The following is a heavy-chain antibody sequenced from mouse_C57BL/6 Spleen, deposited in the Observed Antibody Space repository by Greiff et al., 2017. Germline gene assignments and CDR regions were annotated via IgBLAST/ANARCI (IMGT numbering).Heavy chain of an antibody. V-gene: IGHV1-59*01. J-gene: IGHJ4*01. CDR3: ARRAYSNHYYAMDY. CDR2: IDPSDSYT. Sequence: QVQLQQPGAELVRPGTSVKLSCKASGYTFTSYWMHWVKQRPGQGLEWIGVIDPSDSYTNYNQKFKGKATLTVDPSSSTAYMQLSSLTSEDSAVYYCARRAYSNHYYAMDYWGQGTSVTVSS. D-gene: IGHD2-5*01. CDR1: GYTFTSYW.